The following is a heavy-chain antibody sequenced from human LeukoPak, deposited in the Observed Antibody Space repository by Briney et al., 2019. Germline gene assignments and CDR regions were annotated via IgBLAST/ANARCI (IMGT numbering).Heavy chain of an antibody. CDR2: INHSGST. CDR3: VRGGYGDYYFDY. CDR1: GGSFSGYY. Sequence: SETLSLTCAVYGGSFSGYYWSWIRQPPGKGLEWIGEINHSGSTNYNPSLKSRVTISVDTSKNQFSLKLSSVTAADTAVYYCVRGGYGDYYFDYWGQGTLVTVSS. D-gene: IGHD4-17*01. J-gene: IGHJ4*02. V-gene: IGHV4-34*01.